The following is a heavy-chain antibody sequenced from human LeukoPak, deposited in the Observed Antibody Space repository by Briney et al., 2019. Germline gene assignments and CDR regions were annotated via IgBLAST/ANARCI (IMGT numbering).Heavy chain of an antibody. CDR1: FXXYX. CDR3: VRDGGVSGYDLLDY. Sequence: FXXYXXXWXXQAPGKGLEWVAHINQDGSEEHYMDSMKARFIISRDNAKNSLYLQMDSLRAEDTAVYYCVRDGGVSGYDLLDYWGQGTLVTVSS. V-gene: IGHV3-7*01. J-gene: IGHJ4*02. D-gene: IGHD5-12*01. CDR2: INQDGSEE.